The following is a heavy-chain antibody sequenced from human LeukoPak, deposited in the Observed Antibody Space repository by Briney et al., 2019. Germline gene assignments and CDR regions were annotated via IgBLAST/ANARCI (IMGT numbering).Heavy chain of an antibody. Sequence: SETLSLTCAVSGGSGGSISSYYWSWVRQPPGKGLEWIGYIYYSGSTTYNPSLKSRVTISIDTSKNQFSLKLSSVTAADTAVYYCAAARLYSSSYFDYWGQGTLVTVSS. J-gene: IGHJ4*02. CDR1: GGSGGSISSYY. V-gene: IGHV4-59*03. CDR2: IYYSGST. CDR3: AAARLYSSSYFDY. D-gene: IGHD6-6*01.